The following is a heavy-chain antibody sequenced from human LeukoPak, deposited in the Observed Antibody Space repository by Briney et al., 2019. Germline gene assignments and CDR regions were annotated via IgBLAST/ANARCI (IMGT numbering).Heavy chain of an antibody. CDR1: GFTFSSYG. CDR2: IWYDGSNK. CDR3: ARGDAYNYDYFDS. D-gene: IGHD5-24*01. V-gene: IGHV3-33*01. Sequence: SGGSLRLSCAASGFTFSSYGMHWARQAPGKGLEWVAVIWYDGSNKHYADSVKGRFTISRDISKNTLYLQMNSLRAEDTAVYYCARGDAYNYDYFDSWGQGTLVTVSS. J-gene: IGHJ4*02.